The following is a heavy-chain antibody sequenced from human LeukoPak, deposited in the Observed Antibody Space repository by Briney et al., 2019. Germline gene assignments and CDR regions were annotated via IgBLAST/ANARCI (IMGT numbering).Heavy chain of an antibody. CDR3: ARYYGSGFNFDY. CDR2: ISGSGGST. J-gene: IGHJ4*02. V-gene: IGHV3-23*01. CDR1: GFTFSSYA. Sequence: GGSLRLSCAASGFTFSSYAMSWVRQAPGKGLEWVSAISGSGGSTYYADSVKGRFTISRDNSKNTLYLQMNSLRAEDTAVCYCARYYGSGFNFDYWGQGTLVTVSS. D-gene: IGHD3-10*01.